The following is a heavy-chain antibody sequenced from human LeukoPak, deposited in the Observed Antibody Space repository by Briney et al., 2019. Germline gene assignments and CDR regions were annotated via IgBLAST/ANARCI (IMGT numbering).Heavy chain of an antibody. CDR1: GGTFSSYA. CDR2: IIPIFGTA. J-gene: IGHJ6*03. V-gene: IGHV1-69*05. D-gene: IGHD6-13*01. CDR3: ARHNRYSSSPVGYYYYYMDV. Sequence: ASVKVSCKASGGTFSSYAISWVRQAPGQGLEWMGGIIPIFGTANYAQKFQGRVTITTDESTSTAYMELSSLRSEDTAVYYCARHNRYSSSPVGYYYYYMDVWGKGTTVTVSS.